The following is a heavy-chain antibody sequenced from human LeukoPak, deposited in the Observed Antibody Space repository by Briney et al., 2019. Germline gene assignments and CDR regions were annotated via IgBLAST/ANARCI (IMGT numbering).Heavy chain of an antibody. CDR3: AKDIPNYYDSSSYSYYFDY. Sequence: PGGSLRLSCAASGFTFDDYAMHLVRQAPGKGPEWVSLISGDGGSTYYADSVKGRFTISRDNSKNSLYLQMNSLRTEDTALYYCAKDIPNYYDSSSYSYYFDYWGQGTLVTVSS. D-gene: IGHD3-22*01. CDR1: GFTFDDYA. J-gene: IGHJ4*02. V-gene: IGHV3-43*02. CDR2: ISGDGGST.